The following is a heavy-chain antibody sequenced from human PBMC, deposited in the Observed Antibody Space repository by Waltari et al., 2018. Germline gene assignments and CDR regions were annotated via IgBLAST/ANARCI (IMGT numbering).Heavy chain of an antibody. CDR3: ARGGGLYYNDGSGPIDY. V-gene: IGHV3-33*05. CDR1: GFTFSTYG. CDR2: ISLDGSRE. J-gene: IGHJ4*02. Sequence: QMVESGGGVVQPGRSLRLSCEVSGFTFSTYGLHWVRQAPGKGVKWVALISLDGSREKYGDSVKGRLTISRNNSRLFLQLNSLTAVDTAMYFCARGGGLYYNDGSGPIDYWGQGTLVTVSS. D-gene: IGHD3-22*01.